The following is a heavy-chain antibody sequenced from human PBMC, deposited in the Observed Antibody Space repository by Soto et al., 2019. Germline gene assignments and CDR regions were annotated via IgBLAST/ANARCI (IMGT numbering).Heavy chain of an antibody. J-gene: IGHJ4*02. CDR2: INHSGRV. V-gene: IGHV4-34*01. CDR3: ASFQQQLDEYYFDY. Sequence: SETLSLTCAVYGGSFSGHSWTWIRQSPGKGLEWIGDINHSGRVNYSPSLKSRVTISLDTSKNQFSLTLSAVTAADTAVYYCASFQQQLDEYYFDYWGQGTLVTVSS. D-gene: IGHD6-13*01. CDR1: GGSFSGHS.